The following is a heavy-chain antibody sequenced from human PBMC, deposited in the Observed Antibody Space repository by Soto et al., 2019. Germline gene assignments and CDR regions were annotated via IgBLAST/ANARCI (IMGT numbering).Heavy chain of an antibody. CDR2: IYPGDSDT. D-gene: IGHD2-15*01. J-gene: IGHJ4*02. CDR1: GYTFTSHW. CDR3: GGAPGGHHFAY. Sequence: GESLKISCKGSGYTFTSHWIGWVRQMPGKGLEWMGIIYPGDSDTRYSPSFQGQVTISADKSISTAYLQWSSLKASDTAVYFCGGAPGGHHFAYWGRGTLVPVSA. V-gene: IGHV5-51*01.